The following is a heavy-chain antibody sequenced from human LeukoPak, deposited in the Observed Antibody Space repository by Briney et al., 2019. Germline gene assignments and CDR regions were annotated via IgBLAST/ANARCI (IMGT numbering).Heavy chain of an antibody. CDR1: GFTFSSYG. Sequence: GGSLRLSCAASGFTFSSYGMHWVRQAPGKGLEGVAVIWYDGSNKYYADSVKGRFTISRDNSKNTLYLQMNSLRAEDTAVYYCAKGPEAYVWGSYRDYWGQGTLVTVSS. J-gene: IGHJ4*02. CDR2: IWYDGSNK. V-gene: IGHV3-33*06. D-gene: IGHD3-16*02. CDR3: AKGPEAYVWGSYRDY.